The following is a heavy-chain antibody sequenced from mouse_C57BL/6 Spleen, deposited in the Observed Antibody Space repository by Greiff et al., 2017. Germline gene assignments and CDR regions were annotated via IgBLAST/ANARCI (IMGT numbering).Heavy chain of an antibody. CDR2: IYPGDGDT. Sequence: VQLQQSGPELVKPGASVKISCKASGYAFSSSWMNWVKQRPGKGLEWIGRIYPGDGDTNYNGKFKGKATLTADKSSSTAYMQLSSLTSEDSAVYFCARLVTTGGNYFDYWGQGTTLTVSS. CDR3: ARLVTTGGNYFDY. CDR1: GYAFSSSW. V-gene: IGHV1-82*01. D-gene: IGHD2-12*01. J-gene: IGHJ2*01.